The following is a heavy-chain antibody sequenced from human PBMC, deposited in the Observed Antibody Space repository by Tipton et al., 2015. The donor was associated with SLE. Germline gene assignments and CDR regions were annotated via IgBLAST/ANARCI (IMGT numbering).Heavy chain of an antibody. D-gene: IGHD6-19*01. CDR1: GGSISSGSYY. Sequence: TLSLTCTVSGGSISSGSYYWSWIRQPAGKGLEWIGRIYTSGSTNYNPSLKSRVTISVDTSKNQFSLKLSSVTAADTAVYYCASPTRGWYYYGMDVWGQGTTVTVSS. V-gene: IGHV4-61*02. CDR2: IYTSGST. CDR3: ASPTRGWYYYGMDV. J-gene: IGHJ6*02.